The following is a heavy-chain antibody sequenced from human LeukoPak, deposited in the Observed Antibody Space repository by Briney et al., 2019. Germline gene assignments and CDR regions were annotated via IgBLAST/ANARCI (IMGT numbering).Heavy chain of an antibody. D-gene: IGHD2-21*01. J-gene: IGHJ4*02. CDR3: AKGLPSRHHIFGY. V-gene: IGHV3-23*01. Sequence: GGSLRLSCAASGFMFSTYAMSWVRQAPEKGLEWVSGISASGGIGGGTFYADSVRGRFTISRDNSKNTMDLQMNSLRAEDTAIYYCAKGLPSRHHIFGYWGQGTLVTVSS. CDR2: ISASGGIGGGT. CDR1: GFMFSTYA.